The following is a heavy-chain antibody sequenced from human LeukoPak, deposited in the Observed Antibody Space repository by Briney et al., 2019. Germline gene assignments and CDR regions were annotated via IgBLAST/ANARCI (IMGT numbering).Heavy chain of an antibody. J-gene: IGHJ3*02. CDR1: GFTVIRNY. D-gene: IGHD2-15*01. CDR3: ARDIPLTRGGAFDI. CDR2: IYRGDTT. V-gene: IGHV3-53*01. Sequence: GGSLRLSCAASGFTVIRNYMIWVRQAPGKGLEWVSLIYRGDTTYYADSVKGRFTISRDNAKNSLYLQMNSLRAEDTAVYYCARDIPLTRGGAFDIWGQGTMVTVSS.